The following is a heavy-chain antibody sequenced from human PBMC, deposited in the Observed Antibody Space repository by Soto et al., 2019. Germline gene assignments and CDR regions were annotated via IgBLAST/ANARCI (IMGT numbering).Heavy chain of an antibody. CDR2: INPSGGRT. V-gene: IGHV1-46*01. CDR3: AGLYHYDSSGYYDY. D-gene: IGHD3-22*01. Sequence: ASVKVSCKASGGTFSSYAINWVRQAPGQGLEWMGIINPSGGRTTYAQKFQGRVTMTRDTSTSTFHMELSSLTSEDTAVYYCAGLYHYDSSGYYDYWGQGTLVTVSS. J-gene: IGHJ4*02. CDR1: GGTFSSYA.